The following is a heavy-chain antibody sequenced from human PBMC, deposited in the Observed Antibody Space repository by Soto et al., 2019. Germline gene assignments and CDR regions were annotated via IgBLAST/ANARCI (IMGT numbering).Heavy chain of an antibody. CDR3: ARETGENWTYVAH. V-gene: IGHV4-4*07. D-gene: IGHD1-7*01. Sequence: QVQQQESGPGLVKPSDTLSLTCRVSGAYISDFSWSWIRQPPGKGLEWIGRITINGNTKKNPSFKSRVPMTTDTSRNHVSLTLQSATAADTALYYCARETGENWTYVAHWGPGTLVTVSS. J-gene: IGHJ1*01. CDR1: GAYISDFS. CDR2: ITINGNT.